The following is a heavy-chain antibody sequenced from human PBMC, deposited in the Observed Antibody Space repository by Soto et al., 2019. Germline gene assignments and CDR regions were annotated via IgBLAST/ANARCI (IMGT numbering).Heavy chain of an antibody. Sequence: QLQLRESGPGLVQPSGTLSLTCDVSGDSLTNNHWWSWVRQAPGKVLEWIGEIWHTGRPNYNPSLKCRVAIAIDESTNKFSRKLSSVTAADTAVYYCVRDSRTGCSSINCYMHLGQGTLVTVSS. J-gene: IGHJ4*02. CDR2: IWHTGRP. V-gene: IGHV4-4*02. CDR3: VRDSRTGCSSINCYMH. CDR1: GDSLTNNHW. D-gene: IGHD2-15*01.